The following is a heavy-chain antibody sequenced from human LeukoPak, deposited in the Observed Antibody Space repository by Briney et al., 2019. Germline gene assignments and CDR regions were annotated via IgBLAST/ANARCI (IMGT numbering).Heavy chain of an antibody. CDR3: AKDETRDAYNLGATDY. Sequence: QSWGSLRLSCAASGFTFSSYGMHWVRQAPGKGLEWVAVLSYDGRNKYYADSLKGRFTISRDNSKNTLFLQMNSLRAEDTAVYYCAKDETRDAYNLGATDYWGQGTLVTVSS. J-gene: IGHJ4*02. D-gene: IGHD5-24*01. CDR1: GFTFSSYG. CDR2: LSYDGRNK. V-gene: IGHV3-30*18.